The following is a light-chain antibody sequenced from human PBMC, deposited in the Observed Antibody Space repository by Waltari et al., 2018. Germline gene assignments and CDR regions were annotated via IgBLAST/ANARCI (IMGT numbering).Light chain of an antibody. CDR3: QVRDSSSDYRV. V-gene: IGLV3-21*02. J-gene: IGLJ3*02. CDR1: DIGRKS. CDR2: DNR. Sequence: SYVLTQAPSVSVAPGPAARITCEGDDIGRKSVHWYQQKPGHAPLLVVYDNRVRPSGIPDRFSGSNSGNTATLTISGVEAGDEADYYCQVRDSSSDYRVFGGGTKLTVL.